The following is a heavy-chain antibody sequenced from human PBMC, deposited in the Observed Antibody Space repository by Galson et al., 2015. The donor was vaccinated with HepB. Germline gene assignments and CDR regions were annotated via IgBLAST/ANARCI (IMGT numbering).Heavy chain of an antibody. V-gene: IGHV3-73*01. CDR3: VRSGDFSGYSSR. D-gene: IGHD6-13*01. CDR2: IRSKATNYAA. CDR1: GFTFSGSA. Sequence: SLRLSCAASGFTFSGSAIHWVRQASGRGPEWIGHIRSKATNYAALYVPSPKGRFTISRDDSKNMAYLHMRSLKTDDTAVYYCVRSGDFSGYSSRWGQGTLVTVPS. J-gene: IGHJ4*02.